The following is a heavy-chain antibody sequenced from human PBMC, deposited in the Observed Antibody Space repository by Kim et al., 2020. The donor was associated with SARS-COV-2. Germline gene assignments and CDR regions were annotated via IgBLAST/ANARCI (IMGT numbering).Heavy chain of an antibody. CDR2: ISWNSGSI. CDR1: GLTFGDYA. Sequence: GGSLRLSCAASGLTFGDYAMHWVRQAPGKGLEWVSGISWNSGSIGYVDSVKGRFTTSRDNAKKSLYLQMHSLRAEDTAVYYCAKAAMVRQIYRYDALDIWGQGTMVTVSS. D-gene: IGHD2-8*01. CDR3: AKAAMVRQIYRYDALDI. V-gene: IGHV3-9*01. J-gene: IGHJ3*02.